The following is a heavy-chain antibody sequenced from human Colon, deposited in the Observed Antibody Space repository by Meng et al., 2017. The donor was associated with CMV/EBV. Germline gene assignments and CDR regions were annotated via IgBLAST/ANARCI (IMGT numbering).Heavy chain of an antibody. J-gene: IGHJ5*02. CDR2: IRPYGGNT. D-gene: IGHD3-3*01. CDR1: YSVTVYE. CDR3: AGDAPGSFNDVWSGLFAR. Sequence: YSVTVYESSGVRQGPGQGLEWMGWIRPYGGNTGYAQDLQGRVTMTTAISTSTASLDLRSLRSYDTAVYYCAGDAPGSFNDVWSGLFARWGKGTLVTVS. V-gene: IGHV1-18*01.